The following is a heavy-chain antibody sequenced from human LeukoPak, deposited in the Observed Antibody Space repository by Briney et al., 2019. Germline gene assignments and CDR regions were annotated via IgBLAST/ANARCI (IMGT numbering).Heavy chain of an antibody. Sequence: ASVKVSCTASGYTFTSYGISWVRQAPGQGLEWMGWISAYNGNTNYAQKLQGRVTMTTDTSTSTAYMELRSLRSDDTAVYYCAKVPHYYYDSSGYYSDYWGQGTLVTVSS. D-gene: IGHD3-22*01. V-gene: IGHV1-18*01. CDR3: AKVPHYYYDSSGYYSDY. CDR1: GYTFTSYG. J-gene: IGHJ4*02. CDR2: ISAYNGNT.